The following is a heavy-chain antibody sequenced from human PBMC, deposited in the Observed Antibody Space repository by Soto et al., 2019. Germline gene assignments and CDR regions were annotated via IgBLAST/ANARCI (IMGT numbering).Heavy chain of an antibody. J-gene: IGHJ5*02. CDR2: ISGSGGST. V-gene: IGHV3-23*01. D-gene: IGHD6-13*01. CDR3: AKASVDSSPTGWFDP. CDR1: GFTFSSYA. Sequence: GGSLRLSCAASGFTFSSYAMSWVRQASGKGLEWVSAISGSGGSTYYADSVKGRFTISRDNSKNTLYLQMNSLRAEDTAVYYCAKASVDSSPTGWFDPWGQGTLVTVSS.